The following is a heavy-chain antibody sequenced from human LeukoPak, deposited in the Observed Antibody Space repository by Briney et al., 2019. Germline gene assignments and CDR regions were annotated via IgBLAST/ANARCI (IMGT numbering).Heavy chain of an antibody. CDR2: IKQDGSEK. Sequence: GGSLRLSCAASGFTFSSYWMSWVRQAPGKGLEWVANIKQDGSEKYYVDSVKGRFTISRDNAKNSLYLQMNSLRAEDTAVYYCATQYYDFWSGPSGWFDPWGQGTLVTVSS. CDR3: ATQYYDFWSGPSGWFDP. CDR1: GFTFSSYW. J-gene: IGHJ5*02. D-gene: IGHD3-3*01. V-gene: IGHV3-7*01.